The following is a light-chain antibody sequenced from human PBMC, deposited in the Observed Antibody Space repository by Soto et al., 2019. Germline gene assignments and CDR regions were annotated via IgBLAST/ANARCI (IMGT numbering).Light chain of an antibody. Sequence: DLQMTQSPSTLSASVGDRVTITCRASQSISSWLAWYQQKPGKAPKLLIYDASSLHSGVPSRFSGSGSGTEFTLTISSLQPDDFATYYCQQYNTYSWTFGQGTKVDI. CDR2: DAS. V-gene: IGKV1-5*01. J-gene: IGKJ1*01. CDR3: QQYNTYSWT. CDR1: QSISSW.